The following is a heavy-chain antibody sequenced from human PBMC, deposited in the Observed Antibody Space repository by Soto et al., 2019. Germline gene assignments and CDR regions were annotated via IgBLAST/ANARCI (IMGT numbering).Heavy chain of an antibody. D-gene: IGHD1-20*01. CDR1: GGSFNNYY. CDR2: IYYSGST. CDR3: TRTITGYAFDA. V-gene: IGHV4-59*01. Sequence: PSETLSLTCTVSGGSFNNYYWSWIRQPPGKGLEWIGYIYYSGSTNYNPSLKSRVTISLDRSKNQFSLKLSSVTAADTAIYYCTRTITGYAFDAWGQGTLVIVSS. J-gene: IGHJ4*02.